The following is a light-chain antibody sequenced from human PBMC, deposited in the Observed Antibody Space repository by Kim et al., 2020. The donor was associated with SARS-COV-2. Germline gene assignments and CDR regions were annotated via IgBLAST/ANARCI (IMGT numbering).Light chain of an antibody. CDR3: SSYAGSNTLV. Sequence: QSALTQPPAASGSPGQSVTISCSGSRSDVGGYNYVAWYQHKPGTAPKVLIYDVTKRPSGVPDRFSGSKSGNTASLTVSGLQAEDEADYYCSSYAGSNTLVFGGGTQLTVL. CDR1: RSDVGGYNY. V-gene: IGLV2-8*01. J-gene: IGLJ3*02. CDR2: DVT.